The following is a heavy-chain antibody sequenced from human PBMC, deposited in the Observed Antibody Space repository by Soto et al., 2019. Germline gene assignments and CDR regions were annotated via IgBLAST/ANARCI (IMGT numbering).Heavy chain of an antibody. CDR3: ARHEADGYSYGYYYYGMDV. D-gene: IGHD5-18*01. J-gene: IGHJ6*02. V-gene: IGHV5-10-1*01. CDR2: IDPSDSYT. CDR1: GYSFTSYW. Sequence: PGESLKISCKGSGYSFTSYWISWVRQMPGKGLEWMGRIDPSDSYTNYSPSFQGHVTISADKSISTAYLQWSSLKASDTAMYYCARHEADGYSYGYYYYGMDVWGQGTTVTV.